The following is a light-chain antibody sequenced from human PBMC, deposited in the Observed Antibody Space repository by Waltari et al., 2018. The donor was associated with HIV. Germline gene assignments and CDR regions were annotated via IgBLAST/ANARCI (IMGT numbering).Light chain of an antibody. CDR3: AAWLDSLNGKV. CDR1: SSNIRSTT. Sequence: QSVLTQPPSASGTPGQTVTISCSGSSSNIRSTTVNWYQQLPGTAPKLLFYHNMERPSGVPDRFAGSKSGTSASLTISGLQSEDEADYYCAAWLDSLNGKVFGGGTKLTVL. CDR2: HNM. J-gene: IGLJ2*01. V-gene: IGLV1-44*01.